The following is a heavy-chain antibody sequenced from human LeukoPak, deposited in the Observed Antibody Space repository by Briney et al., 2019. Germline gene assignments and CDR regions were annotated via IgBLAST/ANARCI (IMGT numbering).Heavy chain of an antibody. J-gene: IGHJ4*02. D-gene: IGHD4-17*01. Sequence: PGGSLRLSCAASGFTFSSYWMSWVRQAPGKGLEWVANIKQDGSEKYYVDSVKGRFTISRDNAKNSLYLQMNSLRAEDTAVYYCASIGDYGDYGGYFDYWGQGTLVTVSS. V-gene: IGHV3-7*01. CDR1: GFTFSSYW. CDR2: IKQDGSEK. CDR3: ASIGDYGDYGGYFDY.